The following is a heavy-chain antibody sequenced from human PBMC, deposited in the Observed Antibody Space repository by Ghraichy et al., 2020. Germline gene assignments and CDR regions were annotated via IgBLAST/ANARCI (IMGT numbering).Heavy chain of an antibody. J-gene: IGHJ6*02. D-gene: IGHD7-27*01. Sequence: GGSLRLSCAASGFIFDDYAMHWVRQVPGKGLQWVSLITWNGDSTYYADSVKGRFTISRDSSKNSLYLQMNSLRTEDTARYYCAKDTNWGRAKHFGLDVWGLGTTVTVSS. V-gene: IGHV3-43D*04. CDR3: AKDTNWGRAKHFGLDV. CDR1: GFIFDDYA. CDR2: ITWNGDST.